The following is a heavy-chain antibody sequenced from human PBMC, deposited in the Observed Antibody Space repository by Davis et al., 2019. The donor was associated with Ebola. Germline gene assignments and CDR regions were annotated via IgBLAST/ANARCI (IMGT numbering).Heavy chain of an antibody. CDR3: AKPCNWNYLNDAFDI. V-gene: IGHV3-23*01. J-gene: IGHJ3*02. CDR1: GFTVNNNY. Sequence: GESLKISCAASGFTVNNNYMNWVRQAPGKGLEWVSAISGSGGSTYYADSVKGRFTISRDNSKNTLYLQMNSLRAEDTAVYYCAKPCNWNYLNDAFDIWGQGTMVTVSS. CDR2: ISGSGGST. D-gene: IGHD1-7*01.